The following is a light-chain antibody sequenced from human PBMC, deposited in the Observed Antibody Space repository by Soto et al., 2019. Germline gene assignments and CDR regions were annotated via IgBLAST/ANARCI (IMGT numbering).Light chain of an antibody. CDR3: QEYDNFS. CDR1: QNINDW. J-gene: IGKJ4*01. Sequence: DIQMTQSPSTLSASVGDRVTITCRASQNINDWLAWYQQKPGKAPKLLIYKVSSLETGVPSRFSGSRSGTEVTLTISSLHPDDFATYSCQEYDNFSFGVGTKVEI. CDR2: KVS. V-gene: IGKV1-5*03.